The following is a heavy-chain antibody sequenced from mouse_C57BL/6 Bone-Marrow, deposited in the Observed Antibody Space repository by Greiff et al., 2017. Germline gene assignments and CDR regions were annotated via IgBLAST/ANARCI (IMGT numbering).Heavy chain of an antibody. V-gene: IGHV3-6*01. CDR2: ISYDGSN. CDR3: ARDGYYGNS. D-gene: IGHD2-1*01. J-gene: IGHJ2*01. CDR1: GYSITSGYY. Sequence: EVQVVESGPGLVKPSQSLSLTCSVTGYSITSGYYWNWIRQFPGNKLEWMGYISYDGSNNSNPSLKNRISITRDTSKNQFFLKLNSVTTEDTATYYCARDGYYGNSWGQGTTLTVSS.